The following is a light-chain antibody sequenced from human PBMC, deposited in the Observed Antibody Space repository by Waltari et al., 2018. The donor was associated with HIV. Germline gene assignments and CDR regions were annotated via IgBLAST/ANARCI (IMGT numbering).Light chain of an antibody. CDR3: SSYTSSSTLV. CDR1: SSDVGGYKY. Sequence: QSITISCTGTSSDVGGYKYVSWYQQHPGKAPKLMIYDVSNRPSGVSNRFSGSKSGNTASLTISGLQAEDEADYYCSSYTSSSTLVFGGGTKLTVL. J-gene: IGLJ3*02. CDR2: DVS. V-gene: IGLV2-14*04.